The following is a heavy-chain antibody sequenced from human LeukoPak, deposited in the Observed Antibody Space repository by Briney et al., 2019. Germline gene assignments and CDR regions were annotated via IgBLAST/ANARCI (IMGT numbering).Heavy chain of an antibody. J-gene: IGHJ4*02. CDR2: ISGSGGST. D-gene: IGHD1-26*01. V-gene: IGHV3-23*01. Sequence: GGSLRLSCAASGFTFSSYAMSWVRQAPGKGLEGVSAISGSGGSTYYADSVKGRFTISRDNSKNTLYLQMNSLRAEDTAVYYCAKDESLRSSGSYPYYFDYWGQGTLVTVSS. CDR3: AKDESLRSSGSYPYYFDY. CDR1: GFTFSSYA.